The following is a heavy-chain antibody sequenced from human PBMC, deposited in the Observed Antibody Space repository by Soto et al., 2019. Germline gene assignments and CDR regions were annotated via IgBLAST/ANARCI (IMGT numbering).Heavy chain of an antibody. D-gene: IGHD4-4*01. Sequence: QLQLQESGPGLVKPSETLSLTCSVSGGSISSRTFWWAWIRQPPGKGLAWIGDMYYSGSSYSSPSLKSRATLSVDTSKNQLSLKLNSVTAADTAVYYCARHPRDDYNYGGSGIFDYWGQGTLVTVPS. V-gene: IGHV4-39*01. CDR3: ARHPRDDYNYGGSGIFDY. CDR2: MYYSGSS. CDR1: GGSISSRTFW. J-gene: IGHJ4*02.